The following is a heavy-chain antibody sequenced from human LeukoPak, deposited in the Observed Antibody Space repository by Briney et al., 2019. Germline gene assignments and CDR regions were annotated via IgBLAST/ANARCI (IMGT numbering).Heavy chain of an antibody. Sequence: SETLSLTCTVSGYSISSGYYWGWIRQPPGKGLEWIGYIYYSGSTNYNPSLKSRVTISVDTSKNQFSLKLSSVPAADTAVYYCARLYSSSWYSGSWFDPWGQGTLVTVSS. V-gene: IGHV4-61*01. J-gene: IGHJ5*02. D-gene: IGHD6-13*01. CDR2: IYYSGST. CDR3: ARLYSSSWYSGSWFDP. CDR1: GYSISSGYY.